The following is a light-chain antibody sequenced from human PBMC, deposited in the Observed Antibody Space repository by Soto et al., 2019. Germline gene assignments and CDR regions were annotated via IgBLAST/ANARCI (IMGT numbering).Light chain of an antibody. CDR2: LAS. CDR3: MQALQTPLT. Sequence: IWLTQSPLSLRITPGEPASISCRSGRSLAHNNGNNYLDWYLQKPGQSPQVLLYLASNRASGVPDRFSGSGSATDFTLKISRVEPEDVGVYYCMQALQTPLTFGAGTKVDIK. J-gene: IGKJ4*01. V-gene: IGKV2-28*01. CDR1: RSLAHNNGNNY.